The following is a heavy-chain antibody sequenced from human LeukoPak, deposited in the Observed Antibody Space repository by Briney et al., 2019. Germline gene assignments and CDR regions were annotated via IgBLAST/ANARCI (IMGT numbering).Heavy chain of an antibody. CDR3: ASGRTYCGGDCLPSDAFDI. D-gene: IGHD2-21*01. J-gene: IGHJ3*02. CDR2: INPNSGGT. Sequence: ASVKVSRKASGYTFTGYYMHWVRQAPGQGLEWMGWINPNSGGTNYAQKFQGRVTMTRDTSISTAYMELSRLRSDDTAVYYCASGRTYCGGDCLPSDAFDIWGQGTMVTVSS. V-gene: IGHV1-2*02. CDR1: GYTFTGYY.